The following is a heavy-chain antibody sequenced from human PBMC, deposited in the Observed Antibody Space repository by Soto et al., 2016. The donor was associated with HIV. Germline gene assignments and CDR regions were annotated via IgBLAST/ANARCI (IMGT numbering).Heavy chain of an antibody. V-gene: IGHV3-48*01. CDR2: ISESSSPI. CDR3: AVRVGNYYSGGYYFDY. Sequence: EVQLVESGGGLVQPGGSLRLSCAASGFTFSSYSMNWVRQAPGKGLEWVSYISESSSPIYYADSVKGRFTISRDNAKNPLYLQMNSLRAEDTAVYYCAVRVGNYYSGGYYFDYWGQGTLVTVSS. D-gene: IGHD1-26*01. J-gene: IGHJ4*02. CDR1: GFTFSSYS.